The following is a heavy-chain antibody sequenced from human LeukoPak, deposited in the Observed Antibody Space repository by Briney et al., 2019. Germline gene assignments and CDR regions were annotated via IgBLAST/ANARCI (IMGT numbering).Heavy chain of an antibody. D-gene: IGHD2-21*01. V-gene: IGHV3-7*01. Sequence: GGSLRLSCAASGFTFSSYGMNWVRQAPGKGLEWVANIKDDGSEKYYVDSVKGRLNISRDNAKNSLYLEMNGLRAEDTAVYFCARINQCIAWFDPWGQGTLSPSPQ. CDR1: GFTFSSYG. J-gene: IGHJ5*02. CDR2: IKDDGSEK. CDR3: ARINQCIAWFDP.